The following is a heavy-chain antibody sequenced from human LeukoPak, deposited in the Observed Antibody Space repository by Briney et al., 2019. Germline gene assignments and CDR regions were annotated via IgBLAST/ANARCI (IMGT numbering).Heavy chain of an antibody. J-gene: IGHJ4*02. CDR3: ASARIAVGGPYAH. CDR2: IRYDGSNK. V-gene: IGHV3-30*02. CDR1: GFTFSSYG. D-gene: IGHD6-19*01. Sequence: GGSLRLSCAASGFTFSSYGMHWVRQAPGKGLEWVAFIRYDGSNKYYADSVKGRFTISRDNSKNTLYLQMSSLRAEDTAVYYCASARIAVGGPYAHWGQGTPVTVSS.